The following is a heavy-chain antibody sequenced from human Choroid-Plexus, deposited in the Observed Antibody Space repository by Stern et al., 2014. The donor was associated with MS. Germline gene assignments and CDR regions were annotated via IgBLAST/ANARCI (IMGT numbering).Heavy chain of an antibody. D-gene: IGHD2/OR15-2a*01. V-gene: IGHV3-30*18. CDR1: GFTLGSCA. Sequence: VQLVESRGGVVQPGRPLRLSCVASGFTLGSCAMHWVRQAPGKGLAWVAGVSYDGSNKYYADSVKGRFTISRDNSQNTLYMQMSSLRPEDTAVYYCAKDRQYLTYFFDHWGQGSLVTVSS. J-gene: IGHJ5*02. CDR3: AKDRQYLTYFFDH. CDR2: VSYDGSNK.